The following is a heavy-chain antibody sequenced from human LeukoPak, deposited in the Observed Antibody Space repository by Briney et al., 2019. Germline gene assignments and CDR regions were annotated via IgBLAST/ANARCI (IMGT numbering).Heavy chain of an antibody. Sequence: GASVKVPCKASGYTFTSYGISWVRQAPGQGLEWMGWISAYNGNTNYAQKLQGRVTMTTDTSTSTAYMELRSLRSDDTAVYYCARSSVVTAMVHLDYWGQGTLVTVSS. V-gene: IGHV1-18*01. CDR3: ARSSVVTAMVHLDY. CDR2: ISAYNGNT. J-gene: IGHJ4*02. D-gene: IGHD2-21*02. CDR1: GYTFTSYG.